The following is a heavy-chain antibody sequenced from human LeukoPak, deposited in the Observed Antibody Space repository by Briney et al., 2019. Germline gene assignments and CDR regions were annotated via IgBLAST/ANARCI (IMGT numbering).Heavy chain of an antibody. CDR1: GYTLTELS. V-gene: IGHV1-24*01. Sequence: GASVKVSCKVSGYTLTELSMHWVRQAPGKGLERMGGFDPEDGETIYAQKFQGRVTMTEDTSTDAAYMELSSLRSEDTAVYYCATDPYGSGSYYFYWGQGTLVTVSS. CDR3: ATDPYGSGSYYFY. D-gene: IGHD3-10*01. J-gene: IGHJ4*02. CDR2: FDPEDGET.